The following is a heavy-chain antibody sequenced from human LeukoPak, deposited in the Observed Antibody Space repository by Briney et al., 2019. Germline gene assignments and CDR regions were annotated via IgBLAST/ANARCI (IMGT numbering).Heavy chain of an antibody. J-gene: IGHJ4*02. CDR3: TRDRWGKYYFDY. V-gene: IGHV3-11*01. Sequence: PGGSLRLSCAASGFTFSDYYMSWIRQAPGKGLEWVSYISSSGSTIYYADSVKGRFTISRDNAKNSLHLQMNNLRAEDTAMYYCTRDRWGKYYFDYWGQGTLVTVSS. D-gene: IGHD7-27*01. CDR1: GFTFSDYY. CDR2: ISSSGSTI.